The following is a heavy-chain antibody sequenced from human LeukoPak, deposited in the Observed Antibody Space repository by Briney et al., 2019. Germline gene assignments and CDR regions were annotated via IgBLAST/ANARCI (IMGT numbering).Heavy chain of an antibody. D-gene: IGHD3-16*01. CDR1: GGPFSTYS. Sequence: SETLSLTCAVKGGPFSTYSWTWIRQTPGKGLEWIGEITHSGSTSFNPSLKSRAAMSIDSSKYQFSLTLDSVTAADTAVYYCARRTRSGDFRFDYWGQGTLVTVSS. J-gene: IGHJ4*02. CDR2: ITHSGST. V-gene: IGHV4-34*01. CDR3: ARRTRSGDFRFDY.